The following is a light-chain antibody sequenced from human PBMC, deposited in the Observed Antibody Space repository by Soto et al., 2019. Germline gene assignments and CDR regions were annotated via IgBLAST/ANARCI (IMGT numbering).Light chain of an antibody. CDR1: QSISIN. Sequence: DIVMTQSPATLSVSPGERATLSCRASQSISINLAWYQQKPGQAPRLLVSGASTRATGIPARFSGSGSGTEFTLTISSLQSEDFAVYYCQQYKDWPTFGQGTRLEI. J-gene: IGKJ5*01. V-gene: IGKV3-15*01. CDR3: QQYKDWPT. CDR2: GAS.